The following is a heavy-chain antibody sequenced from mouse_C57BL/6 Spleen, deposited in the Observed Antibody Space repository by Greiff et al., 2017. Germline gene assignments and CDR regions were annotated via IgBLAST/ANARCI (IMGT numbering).Heavy chain of an antibody. CDR2: ISSGGDYI. V-gene: IGHV5-9-1*02. J-gene: IGHJ1*03. Sequence: EVNVVESGEGLVKPGGSLKLSCAASGFTFSSYAMSWVRQTPEKRLEWVAYISSGGDYIYYADTVKGRFTISRDNARNTLYLQMSSLKSEDTAMYYCTRDGGFYGSSHWYFDVWGTGTTVTVSS. CDR1: GFTFSSYA. CDR3: TRDGGFYGSSHWYFDV. D-gene: IGHD1-1*01.